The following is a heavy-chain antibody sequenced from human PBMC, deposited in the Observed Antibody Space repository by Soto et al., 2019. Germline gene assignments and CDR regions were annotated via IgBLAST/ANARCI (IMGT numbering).Heavy chain of an antibody. J-gene: IGHJ4*02. D-gene: IGHD3-10*01. CDR2: IWYDGSNE. CDR3: ARGSRDSYPGSRIFDL. Sequence: QVQLVESGGGVVQPGRSLRLSCAASGFIFSNFGMHWVRQAPGKGLEWVAVIWYDGSNEYYADSVKGRFTISKDNSKNTLYLQMSSLRAEDSAVYYCARGSRDSYPGSRIFDLWGRGTRVTVSS. CDR1: GFIFSNFG. V-gene: IGHV3-33*01.